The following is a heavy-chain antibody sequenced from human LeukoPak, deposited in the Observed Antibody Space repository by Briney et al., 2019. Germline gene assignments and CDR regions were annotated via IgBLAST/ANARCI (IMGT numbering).Heavy chain of an antibody. V-gene: IGHV3-30*02. Sequence: GGSLRLSCAASGFTFSSYGMHWVRQAPGKGLEWVAFIRYDGSNKYYADSVKCRCTISRDNSKNTLYLKMNSLGAEDTAVYYCANYYMDVWGKGTTVTVSS. CDR3: ANYYMDV. CDR1: GFTFSSYG. J-gene: IGHJ6*03. CDR2: IRYDGSNK.